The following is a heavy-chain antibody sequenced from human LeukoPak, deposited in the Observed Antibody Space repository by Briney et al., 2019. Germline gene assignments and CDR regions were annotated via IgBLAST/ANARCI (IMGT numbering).Heavy chain of an antibody. CDR2: IYYSGST. CDR3: ARSPLDATYGDYEGSWFDP. D-gene: IGHD4-17*01. Sequence: SETLSLTCTVSGGSISSGGYYWSWIRQHPGKGLEWIGYIYYSGSTYYNPSLKSRVTISVDTSKNQFSLKLSSVTAADTAVYYCARSPLDATYGDYEGSWFDPWGQGTLVTVSS. J-gene: IGHJ5*02. CDR1: GGSISSGGYY. V-gene: IGHV4-31*03.